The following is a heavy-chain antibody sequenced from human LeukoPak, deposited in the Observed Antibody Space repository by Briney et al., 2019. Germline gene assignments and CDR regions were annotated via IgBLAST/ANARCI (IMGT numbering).Heavy chain of an antibody. CDR1: DYSIGSGYY. Sequence: PSETLSLTCTVSDYSIGSGYYWGWIRQPPGKGLEWIASMYHSGSTYYNPSLKSRVTISVDKSKNQLSLKLGSVTAADTAVYYCARVSGYSYSLDHWGQGTLVTVSS. CDR2: MYHSGST. V-gene: IGHV4-38-2*02. J-gene: IGHJ4*02. D-gene: IGHD5-18*01. CDR3: ARVSGYSYSLDH.